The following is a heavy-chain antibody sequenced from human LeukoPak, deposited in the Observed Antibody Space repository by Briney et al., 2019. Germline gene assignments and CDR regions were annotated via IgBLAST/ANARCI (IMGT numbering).Heavy chain of an antibody. J-gene: IGHJ3*02. CDR1: RFSFSTYP. CDR2: ISASGDVT. Sequence: GGSLRLSCAASRFSFSTYPMGWVRQAPGKGLEWVSGISASGDVTFHADPVKGRFTISRDNSKNTLYLQMTSLRAEDTAEYYCAKSLFTSATGTGRAFHIWGQGTMATVSS. CDR3: AKSLFTSATGTGRAFHI. V-gene: IGHV3-23*01. D-gene: IGHD1-1*01.